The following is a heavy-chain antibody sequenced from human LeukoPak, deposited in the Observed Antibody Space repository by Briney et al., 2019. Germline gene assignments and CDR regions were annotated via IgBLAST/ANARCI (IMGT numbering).Heavy chain of an antibody. V-gene: IGHV4-59*08. CDR2: LFSSGST. J-gene: IGHJ4*02. D-gene: IGHD4-17*01. CDR1: GGSISSYY. CDR3: ARRNYGDYNHYFDY. Sequence: PSETLSLTCTVSGGSISSYYWSWIRQPPGRGLEWIGALFSSGSTNYNPSLKSRVTISVDTSRNQFSLKLSSVTAADTAVYYCARRNYGDYNHYFDYWGQGALVTVSS.